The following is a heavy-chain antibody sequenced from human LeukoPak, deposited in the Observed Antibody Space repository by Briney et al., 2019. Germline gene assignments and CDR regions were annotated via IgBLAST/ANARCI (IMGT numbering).Heavy chain of an antibody. CDR3: ATRVIRSSSSTFDY. V-gene: IGHV4-4*09. D-gene: IGHD6-6*01. J-gene: IGHJ4*02. CDR2: IYTSGST. CDR1: GGSMSSYY. Sequence: YPSETLSPPCTVSGGSMSSYYWSWIRQPPRKGLEWIWYIYTSGSTNYNPSLKSRVTISVDTSKNQFSLKLSSVTAADTAVHYCATRVIRSSSSTFDYWGRGTLVTVSS.